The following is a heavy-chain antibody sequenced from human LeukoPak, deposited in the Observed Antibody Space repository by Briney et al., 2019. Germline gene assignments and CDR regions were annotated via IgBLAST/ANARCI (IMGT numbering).Heavy chain of an antibody. D-gene: IGHD3-22*01. Sequence: GGSLRPSCAASGFTFSIYGMSSVRQAPGKGLEWVSAISGSGGSTYYADSVKGRFTISRDNSKNTLYLQMNSLRAEDTAVYYCAKGDSAVVVLIDYWGQGALVTVSS. CDR2: ISGSGGST. CDR3: AKGDSAVVVLIDY. V-gene: IGHV3-23*01. CDR1: GFTFSIYG. J-gene: IGHJ4*02.